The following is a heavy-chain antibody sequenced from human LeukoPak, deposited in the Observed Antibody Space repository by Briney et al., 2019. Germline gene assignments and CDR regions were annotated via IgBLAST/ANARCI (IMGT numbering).Heavy chain of an antibody. CDR3: ARHSSYSSGWFQDY. J-gene: IGHJ4*02. D-gene: IGHD6-19*01. V-gene: IGHV4-39*01. CDR1: GGSISSSY. Sequence: SETLSLTCTVSGGSISSSYWGWIRQPPGKGLEWIGTIYYSGSTYFNPSLKSRVSISVDTSKNQFSLILNSVTVADTAVYHCARHSSYSSGWFQDYWGQGTLVSVSS. CDR2: IYYSGST.